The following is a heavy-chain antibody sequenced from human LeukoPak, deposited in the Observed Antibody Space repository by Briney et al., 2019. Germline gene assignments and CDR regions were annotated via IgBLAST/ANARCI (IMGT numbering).Heavy chain of an antibody. CDR2: INPNGGAT. D-gene: IGHD3-16*01. CDR1: GYIFTGYY. V-gene: IGHV1-2*02. Sequence: ASVKVSCKASGYIFTGYYLFWVRQAPGQGLEGMGWINPNGGATRYAQKFQGRVTLTCDTSIRTTYMELSSLTSDDTAVYYCARDERYSDADHHYPDLGYWGQGTLVTVSS. CDR3: ARDERYSDADHHYPDLGY. J-gene: IGHJ4*02.